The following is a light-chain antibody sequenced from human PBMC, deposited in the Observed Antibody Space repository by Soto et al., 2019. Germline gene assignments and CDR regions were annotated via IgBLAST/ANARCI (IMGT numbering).Light chain of an antibody. V-gene: IGKV3-15*01. Sequence: EIVLTQSPGTLSLSPGERATLSCRASQNVDSNYLAWYQQKPGQAPRLLIYGASTRATGIPARFSGSGSGTEFTLTISSLQSEDFAVYYCQQYDKWPPETFGPGTKVDI. J-gene: IGKJ3*01. CDR2: GAS. CDR1: QNVDSN. CDR3: QQYDKWPPET.